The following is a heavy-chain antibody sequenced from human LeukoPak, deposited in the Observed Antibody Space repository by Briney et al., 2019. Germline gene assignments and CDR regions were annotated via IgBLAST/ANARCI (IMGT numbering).Heavy chain of an antibody. V-gene: IGHV3-23*01. J-gene: IGHJ5*02. CDR1: GFTFSSYG. D-gene: IGHD6-13*01. Sequence: GGSLRLSCAASGFTFSSYGMSWVRQAPGKGLEWVSAISGSGSSTYYAASVKGRFTISRDNSKNTLYLQMNSLRAEDTAVYYCARARSSSWYDWFDPWGQGTLVTVSS. CDR3: ARARSSSWYDWFDP. CDR2: ISGSGSST.